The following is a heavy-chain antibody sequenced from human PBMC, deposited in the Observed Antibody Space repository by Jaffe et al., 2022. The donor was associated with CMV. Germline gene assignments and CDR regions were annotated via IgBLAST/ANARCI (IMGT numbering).Heavy chain of an antibody. CDR3: AKVGAYDFRWEGYFDY. CDR2: ISGSGGST. CDR1: GFTFSSYA. J-gene: IGHJ4*02. V-gene: IGHV3-23*04. D-gene: IGHD3-3*01. Sequence: EVQLVESGGGLVQPGGSLRLSCAASGFTFSSYAMSWVRQAPGKGLEWVSAISGSGGSTYYADSVKGRFTISRDNSKNTLYLQMNSLRAEDTAVYYCAKVGAYDFRWEGYFDYWGQGTLVTVSS.